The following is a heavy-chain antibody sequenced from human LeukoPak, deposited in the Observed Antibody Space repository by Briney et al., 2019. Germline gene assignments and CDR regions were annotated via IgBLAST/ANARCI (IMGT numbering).Heavy chain of an antibody. J-gene: IGHJ6*03. CDR1: GGTFGSYA. CDR3: ARVEVGGYYYYYYMDV. Sequence: SVKVSCKASGGTFGSYAISWVRQAPGQGLEWMGGIIPIFGTANYAQKFQGRVTITADESTSTAYMELSSLRSEDTAVYYCARVEVGGYYYYYYMDVWGKGTTVTVSS. V-gene: IGHV1-69*01. CDR2: IIPIFGTA. D-gene: IGHD2-15*01.